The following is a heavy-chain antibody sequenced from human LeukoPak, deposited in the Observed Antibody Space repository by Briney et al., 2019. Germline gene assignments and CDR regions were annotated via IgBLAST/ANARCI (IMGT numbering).Heavy chain of an antibody. CDR2: IYYSGST. CDR1: GGSISSSSYY. D-gene: IGHD2-2*01. V-gene: IGHV4-39*07. Sequence: PSETLSLTCTVSGGSISSSSYYWGWIRQPPGKGLEWIGSIYYSGSTYYNPSLKSRVTISVDTSKNQFSLKLSSVTAADTAVYHCARSGSTSYFDYWGQGILVTVSS. J-gene: IGHJ4*02. CDR3: ARSGSTSYFDY.